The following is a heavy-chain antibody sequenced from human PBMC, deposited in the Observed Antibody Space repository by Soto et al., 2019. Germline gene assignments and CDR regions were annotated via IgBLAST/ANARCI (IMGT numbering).Heavy chain of an antibody. V-gene: IGHV4-39*01. CDR3: AKTGFWSDYRVADY. CDR2: INYRGST. CDR1: GASISSRSSY. Sequence: SETLSLTCTVSGASISSRSSYWGWIRQPPGKGLEWIGSINYRGSTYYNPSLKSRITISVDTSKNQFSLKLSSVTAADTAVYFCAKTGFWSDYRVADYWGQGTLVTVSS. D-gene: IGHD3-3*01. J-gene: IGHJ4*02.